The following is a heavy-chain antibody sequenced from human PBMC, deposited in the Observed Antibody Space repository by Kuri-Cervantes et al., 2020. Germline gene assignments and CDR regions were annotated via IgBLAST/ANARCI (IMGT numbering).Heavy chain of an antibody. CDR1: GGAFSDYY. CDR2: IYYSGST. Sequence: ESLKISCAVYGGAFSDYYWNWIRQPPGKGLEWIGYIYYSGSTNYNPSLKSRVTISVDTSKNQFSLKLSSVTAADTAVYYCAVGAGHNWFDPWGQGTLVTVSS. CDR3: AVGAGHNWFDP. V-gene: IGHV4-59*01. J-gene: IGHJ5*02. D-gene: IGHD3-16*01.